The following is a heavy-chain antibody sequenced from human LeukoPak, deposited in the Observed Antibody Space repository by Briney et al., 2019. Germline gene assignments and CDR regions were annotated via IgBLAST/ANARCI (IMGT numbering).Heavy chain of an antibody. V-gene: IGHV3-30*02. Sequence: GGSLRLSCAASGFTFSSYGMHWVRQAPGKGLEWVAFIRYDGSNKYYADSVKGRFTISRDNSKNTLYLQMNILRAQDTAVYYCAKDFDFGVVIYYMDVWGKGTTVTVSS. CDR3: AKDFDFGVVIYYMDV. J-gene: IGHJ6*03. CDR2: IRYDGSNK. CDR1: GFTFSSYG. D-gene: IGHD3-3*01.